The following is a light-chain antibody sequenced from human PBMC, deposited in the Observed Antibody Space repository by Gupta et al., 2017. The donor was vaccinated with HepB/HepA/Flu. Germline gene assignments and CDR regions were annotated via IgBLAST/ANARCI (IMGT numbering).Light chain of an antibody. J-gene: IGLJ2*01. CDR3: CSYAGGHTWV. CDR1: NSYIGGYNY. CDR2: DVN. Sequence: QSSLTQPRSVSGSPGQSVTISCTGTNSYIGGYNYVSWYQHHPGKAPRLMIYDVNKRPSGVPDRFSGSKSGDTASLTISGLQAEDESDYHCCSYAGGHTWVFGGGTKVTVL. V-gene: IGLV2-11*01.